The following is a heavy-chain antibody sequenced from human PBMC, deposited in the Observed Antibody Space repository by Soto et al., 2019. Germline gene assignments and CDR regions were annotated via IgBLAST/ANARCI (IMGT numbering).Heavy chain of an antibody. CDR3: ARGGDYYFDS. V-gene: IGHV4-30-2*01. Sequence: SETLSLTCCVSGNTISSGGFSWSWVRQPPGGGLEWIGYIFHSGGTYYNPSLKSRVTISIDRSKNQFSLKLNSVTAADTAVYYCARGGDYYFDSWGQGTLVTVSS. CDR1: GNTISSGGFS. D-gene: IGHD2-21*02. CDR2: IFHSGGT. J-gene: IGHJ4*02.